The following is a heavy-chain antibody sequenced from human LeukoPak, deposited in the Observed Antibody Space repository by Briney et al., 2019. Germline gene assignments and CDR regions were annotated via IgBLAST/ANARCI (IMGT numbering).Heavy chain of an antibody. V-gene: IGHV4-59*08. CDR3: ARQGFKAAGTDRAYAFDI. CDR1: GGSISSYY. D-gene: IGHD6-13*01. CDR2: IYYSGST. J-gene: IGHJ3*02. Sequence: KPSETLSLTCTVSGGSISSYYWSWIRQPPGKGLEWIGYIYYSGSTNYNPSLKSRVTISVDTSKNQFSLKLSSVTAADTAVYYCARQGFKAAGTDRAYAFDIWGQGTMVTVSP.